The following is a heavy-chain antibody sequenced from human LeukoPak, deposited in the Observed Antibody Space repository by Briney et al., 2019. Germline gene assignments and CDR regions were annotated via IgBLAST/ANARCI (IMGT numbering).Heavy chain of an antibody. V-gene: IGHV3-74*01. CDR3: ARGHYYGMDV. CDR1: GFIFSSYW. J-gene: IGHJ6*02. Sequence: GGSLRLSCAASGFIFSSYWMHWVRQAPRKGLVWVSRINSDGSSTTYEGSVKGRFTISRDNAKDTLYLQMSSLRAEDTAVYYCARGHYYGMDVWGQGTTVTVSS. CDR2: INSDGSST.